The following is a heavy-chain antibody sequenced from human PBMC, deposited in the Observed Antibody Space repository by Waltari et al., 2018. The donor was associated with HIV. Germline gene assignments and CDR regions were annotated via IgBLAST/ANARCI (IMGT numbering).Heavy chain of an antibody. CDR3: ARVRGPYDSSGYFQYYFDY. D-gene: IGHD3-22*01. V-gene: IGHV4-30-4*01. J-gene: IGHJ4*02. Sequence: QVQLQESGPGLVKPSQTLSLTCTVSGGSISSGDYYWSWIRQPPGKGLEWIGYIYYSGSTYYHPSLKSRVTISVETSKNQFSPKLSSVTAADTAVYYCARVRGPYDSSGYFQYYFDYWGQGTLVTVSS. CDR2: IYYSGST. CDR1: GGSISSGDYY.